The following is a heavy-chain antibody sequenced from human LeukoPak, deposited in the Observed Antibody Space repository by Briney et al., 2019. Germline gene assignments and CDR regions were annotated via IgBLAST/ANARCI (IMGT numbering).Heavy chain of an antibody. CDR1: GGTFSSYT. V-gene: IGHV1-69*02. J-gene: IGHJ4*02. CDR2: ITPILGIA. Sequence: SVKVSCKASGGTFSSYTISWVRQAPGQGLEWMGRITPILGIANYAQKFQGRVTITADKSTSTAYMELSSLGSEDTAVYYCAVYGDQGDYFDYWGQGTLVTVSS. CDR3: AVYGDQGDYFDY. D-gene: IGHD4-17*01.